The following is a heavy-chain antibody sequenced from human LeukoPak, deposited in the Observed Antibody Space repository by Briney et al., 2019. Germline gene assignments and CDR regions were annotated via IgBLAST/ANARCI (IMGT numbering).Heavy chain of an antibody. CDR3: ARDYHLAVGRLVQFDN. CDR1: GGSFRGYY. CDR2: INHSGST. D-gene: IGHD3-3*02. V-gene: IGHV4-34*01. Sequence: SETLSLTCAVYGGSFRGYYWSWIRQPPGKGLEWIGEINHSGSTNYNPSLKSRVTISVDTSKNQFSLRLSSVTAADTAVYYCARDYHLAVGRLVQFDNWGQGTLVTVSS. J-gene: IGHJ4*02.